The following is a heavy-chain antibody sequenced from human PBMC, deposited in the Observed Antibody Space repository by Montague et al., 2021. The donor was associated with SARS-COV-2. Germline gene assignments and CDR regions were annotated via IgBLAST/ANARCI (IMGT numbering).Heavy chain of an antibody. V-gene: IGHV4-39*01. Sequence: SETLSLTCTVSGGSISSSGYYWGWIRQPPGKGLEWIGSICYSASTYYNPSLKSRVTISVDTSKNQFSLKLSSVAAADTAVYYCARFPTSYYYDSKAAPATPDAFDIWGQGTMVTVSS. J-gene: IGHJ3*02. CDR2: ICYSAST. CDR3: ARFPTSYYYDSKAAPATPDAFDI. CDR1: GGSISSSGYY. D-gene: IGHD3-22*01.